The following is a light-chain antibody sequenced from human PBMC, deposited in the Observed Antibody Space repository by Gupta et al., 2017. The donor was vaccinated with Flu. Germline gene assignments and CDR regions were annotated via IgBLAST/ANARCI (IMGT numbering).Light chain of an antibody. V-gene: IGKV3-11*01. Sequence: ERAKHSCRASQRLRSYLACYKQRPDQAPSFLIWDASNRAAGIPARFSGTGSGTDFTLTISSLEPEDFAFYYCQQRSSWPSITFGGGTKVEIK. CDR1: QRLRSY. CDR3: QQRSSWPSIT. CDR2: DAS. J-gene: IGKJ4*01.